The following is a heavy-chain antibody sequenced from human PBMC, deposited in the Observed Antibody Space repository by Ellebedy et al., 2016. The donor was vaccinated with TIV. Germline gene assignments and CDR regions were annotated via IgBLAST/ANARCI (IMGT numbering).Heavy chain of an antibody. V-gene: IGHV1-58*01. D-gene: IGHD2-2*01. Sequence: SVKVSCXASGFTFTSSAVQWVRQARGQRLEWIGWIVVGSGNTNYAQKFQGRVTITADESTSTAYMELSSLRSEDTAVYYCASLDIVVVPAAGGDPYGMDVWGQGTTVTVSS. CDR2: IVVGSGNT. CDR1: GFTFTSSA. J-gene: IGHJ6*02. CDR3: ASLDIVVVPAAGGDPYGMDV.